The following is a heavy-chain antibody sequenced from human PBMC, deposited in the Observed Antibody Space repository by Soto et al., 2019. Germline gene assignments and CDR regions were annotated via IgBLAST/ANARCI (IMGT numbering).Heavy chain of an antibody. D-gene: IGHD2-2*01. Sequence: QVQLVQSGAEVKKPGSSVKVSCRASGGTFSTLIINWVRLAPGQGLEWLGGTIPSFDSVNYAQWVLGRLTITADASTSTVYMHSTSLRSEDTAVYYCAAVRRSCSSHRCAMGVWGQGTTVVVSS. V-gene: IGHV1-69*01. CDR3: AAVRRSCSSHRCAMGV. CDR1: GGTFSTLI. CDR2: TIPSFDSV. J-gene: IGHJ6*01.